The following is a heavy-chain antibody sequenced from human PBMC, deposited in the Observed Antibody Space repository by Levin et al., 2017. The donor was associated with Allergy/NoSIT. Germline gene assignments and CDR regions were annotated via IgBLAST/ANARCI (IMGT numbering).Heavy chain of an antibody. CDR1: GFTFEIYG. CDR3: ARGVFDF. J-gene: IGHJ4*02. V-gene: IGHV3-48*03. D-gene: IGHD2-8*02. CDR2: ISGSDSPT. Sequence: PGGSLRLSCAASGFTFEIYGMNWVRQAPGKRLEWVSHISGSDSPTYYADPVRGRFTISRDNAKKSLYLQMTSLRVEDTAVYYCARGVFDFWGQGALATVSS.